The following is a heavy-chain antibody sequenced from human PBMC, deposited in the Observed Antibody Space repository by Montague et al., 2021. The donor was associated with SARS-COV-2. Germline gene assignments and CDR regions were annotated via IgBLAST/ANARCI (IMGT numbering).Heavy chain of an antibody. CDR1: DGSITSDNYY. V-gene: IGHV4-61*02. Sequence: TLSLTCTVSDGSITSDNYYWSWIRQPAGKGLEWIGRIFTSGNTDYNPSLTGRVTMSLDASESQFSLKLSSVTAADTAIYYCAGVRFNAWHYFDYWGPGILVTVSS. D-gene: IGHD3-16*01. CDR2: IFTSGNT. J-gene: IGHJ4*02. CDR3: AGVRFNAWHYFDY.